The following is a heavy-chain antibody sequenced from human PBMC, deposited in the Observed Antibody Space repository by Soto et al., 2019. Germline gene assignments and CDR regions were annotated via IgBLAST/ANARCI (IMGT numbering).Heavy chain of an antibody. CDR2: IYYSGST. Sequence: XETLSLTCTVAGCSISSSSYYWGWIRQPPGKGLEWIGSIYYSGSTYYNPSLKSRVTISVDTSKNQFSLKLSSVTAADTAVYYCAGPLHWGQGTLVTVSS. J-gene: IGHJ4*02. CDR3: AGPLH. V-gene: IGHV4-39*01. D-gene: IGHD2-15*01. CDR1: GCSISSSSYY.